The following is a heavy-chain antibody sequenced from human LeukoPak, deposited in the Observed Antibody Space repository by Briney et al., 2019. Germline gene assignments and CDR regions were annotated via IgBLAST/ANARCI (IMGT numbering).Heavy chain of an antibody. CDR2: ITSSGPFI. Sequence: SGGSLRLSCATSGFIFSNFDMNWVRQAPGKGLEWVSSITSSGPFISYADSVKGRLTISRDNAKNSLYLQMNSLGAEDTAVYYCARGDVIVLWGQGTLVTVSS. CDR3: ARGDVIVL. J-gene: IGHJ4*02. D-gene: IGHD2/OR15-2a*01. CDR1: GFIFSNFD. V-gene: IGHV3-21*01.